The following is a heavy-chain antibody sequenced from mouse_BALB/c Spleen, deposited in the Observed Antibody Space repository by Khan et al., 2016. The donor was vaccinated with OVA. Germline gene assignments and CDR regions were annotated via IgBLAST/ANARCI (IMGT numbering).Heavy chain of an antibody. CDR1: GFTFSTYG. CDR3: ARLAYYYDSEGFAY. V-gene: IGHV5-6*01. D-gene: IGHD1-1*01. CDR2: ISTGGHYT. J-gene: IGHJ3*01. Sequence: EVELVESGGDLVEPGGSLKLSCVASGFTFSTYGMSWVRQTPDKRLAWVATISTGGHYTYYPDSVRGRFTISRDNAKNTLYLQMTSLKSEDTAMLYCARLAYYYDSEGFAYWGQGTLVTVSA.